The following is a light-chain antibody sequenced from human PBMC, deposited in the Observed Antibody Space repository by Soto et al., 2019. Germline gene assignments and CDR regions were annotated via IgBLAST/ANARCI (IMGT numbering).Light chain of an antibody. V-gene: IGKV3-20*01. Sequence: EIVLTQSPGTLSVSPGERATLSCRASQNAGTNLAWYQQKPGQAPRLLIYAASSRRTGIPDRFSGSGSGTDFTLTISRLEPEDFALYYCQQYYGSSSCTFGQGTKLEIK. CDR1: QNAGTN. CDR2: AAS. CDR3: QQYYGSSSCT. J-gene: IGKJ2*02.